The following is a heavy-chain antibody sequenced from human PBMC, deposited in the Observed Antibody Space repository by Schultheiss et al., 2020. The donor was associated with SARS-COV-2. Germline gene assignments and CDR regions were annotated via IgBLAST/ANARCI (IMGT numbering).Heavy chain of an antibody. J-gene: IGHJ4*02. CDR2: ISGSGGST. CDR3: AKDRTSGYSSSWFSPEAYYFDY. D-gene: IGHD6-13*01. V-gene: IGHV3-23*01. Sequence: GGSLRLSCAASGFTFSSYAMSWVRQAPGKGLEWVSAISGSGGSTNYADSVKGRFTISRDNAKNSLYLQMNSLRAEDTAVYYCAKDRTSGYSSSWFSPEAYYFDYWGQGTLVTVSS. CDR1: GFTFSSYA.